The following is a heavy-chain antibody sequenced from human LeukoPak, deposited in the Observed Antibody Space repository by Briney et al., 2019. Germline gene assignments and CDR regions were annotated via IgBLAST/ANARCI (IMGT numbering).Heavy chain of an antibody. CDR1: GYTFRDYE. CDR3: ARGHYGGNRYFDN. CDR2: IHANSGKA. J-gene: IGHJ4*02. Sequence: ASVRVSCKTSGYTFRDYEINWVRQAPGLGLEWVAWIHANSGKAGSAQKFQGRVTLTRDKSTETAFMDLSGLASDDSATYFCARGHYGGNRYFDNWGQGKLITVSS. D-gene: IGHD4-23*01. V-gene: IGHV1-8*01.